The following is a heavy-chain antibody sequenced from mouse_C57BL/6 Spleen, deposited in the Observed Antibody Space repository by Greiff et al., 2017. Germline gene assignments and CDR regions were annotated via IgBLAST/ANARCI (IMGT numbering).Heavy chain of an antibody. CDR3: ARWLLRIPYAMDY. Sequence: EVKLVESGGGLVKPGGSLKLSCAASGFTFSSYAMSWVRQTPEKRLEWVATISDGGSYTYYPDNVKGRFTISRDNAKNNLYLQMSHLKSEDTAMYYCARWLLRIPYAMDYWGQGTSVTVSS. CDR1: GFTFSSYA. D-gene: IGHD2-3*01. J-gene: IGHJ4*01. V-gene: IGHV5-4*03. CDR2: ISDGGSYT.